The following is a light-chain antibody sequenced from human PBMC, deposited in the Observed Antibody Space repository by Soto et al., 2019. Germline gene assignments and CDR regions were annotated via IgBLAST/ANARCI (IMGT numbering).Light chain of an antibody. J-gene: IGKJ4*01. Sequence: EIVMTQSPATLSVSPGERVTFSCRASQNVYNKLAWYQHKPGQAHRLLISGASTGATGVPPRFSGSGSGTDFTLNVNSLQYEDMAVYYCQQYHNWPVTFGGGTKVDIK. CDR2: GAS. CDR1: QNVYNK. CDR3: QQYHNWPVT. V-gene: IGKV3-15*01.